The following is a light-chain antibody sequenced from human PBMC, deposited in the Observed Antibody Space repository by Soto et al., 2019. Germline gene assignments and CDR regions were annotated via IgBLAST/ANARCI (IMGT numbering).Light chain of an antibody. Sequence: DIQLTQSPSFLSASVGDRVTITCRASQGISTYLAWYQQKPGKAPNLLVYAASTLQSGVPSRFSGNGSGTEFTLTISSLRPEDFATYYCQHLYSFPLTFGGGTKVEIK. CDR2: AAS. CDR3: QHLYSFPLT. V-gene: IGKV1-9*01. CDR1: QGISTY. J-gene: IGKJ4*01.